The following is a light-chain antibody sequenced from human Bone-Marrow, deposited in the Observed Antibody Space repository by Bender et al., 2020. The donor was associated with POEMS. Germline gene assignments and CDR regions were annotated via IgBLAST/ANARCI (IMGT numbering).Light chain of an antibody. V-gene: IGLV3-25*02. Sequence: SYGLTQPPSVSVSPGHTANITCSGDQLGDQYASWYQLKPGQSPVLVIYEDNKRPSGIPERFSGSSSGTIVTLTISGVQAEDEADYYCQSSDSSGTWVFGGGTKLAVL. CDR2: EDN. CDR3: QSSDSSGTWV. CDR1: QLGDQY. J-gene: IGLJ3*02.